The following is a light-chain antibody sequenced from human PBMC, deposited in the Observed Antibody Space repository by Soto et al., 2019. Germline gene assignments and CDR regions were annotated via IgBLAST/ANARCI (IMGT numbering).Light chain of an antibody. J-gene: IGLJ3*02. CDR3: QTWGTGLWV. CDR1: SGHSNYA. V-gene: IGLV4-69*01. CDR2: LNSDGSH. Sequence: QSVLTQSPSASASLGASVKLTCTLSSGHSNYAIAWPQQQPEKGPRYLMKLNSDGSHSKGDGIPDRFSGYSSGAERYLTISSLQSEGEADYYCQTWGTGLWVFGGGTKLTVL.